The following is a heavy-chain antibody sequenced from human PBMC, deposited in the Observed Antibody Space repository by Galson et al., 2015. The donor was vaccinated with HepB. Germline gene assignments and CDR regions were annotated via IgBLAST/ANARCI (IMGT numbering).Heavy chain of an antibody. V-gene: IGHV3-30*04. Sequence: SLRLSCAASGFTFSSYAMHWVRQAPGKGLEWVAVISYDGSNKYYADSVKGRFTISRDNSKNTLYLQMNSLRAEDTAVYYCARDETNNYYDSNPLDYWGQGTLVTVSS. CDR1: GFTFSSYA. D-gene: IGHD3-22*01. J-gene: IGHJ4*02. CDR3: ARDETNNYYDSNPLDY. CDR2: ISYDGSNK.